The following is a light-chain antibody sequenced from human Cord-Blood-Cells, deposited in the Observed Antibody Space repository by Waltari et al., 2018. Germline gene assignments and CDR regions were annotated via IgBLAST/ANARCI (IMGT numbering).Light chain of an antibody. CDR2: WAS. V-gene: IGKV4-1*01. Sequence: DIVMTQSPDSLAVSLGERATINCKSSQSVLYSSNNKNYLAWYQQTPGQPPKRLIYWASTRESGVPDRFSGSGSGTDFTLTISSLQAEDVAVYYCQQYYSTPPWTFGQGTKVEIK. CDR1: QSVLYSSNNKNY. J-gene: IGKJ1*01. CDR3: QQYYSTPPWT.